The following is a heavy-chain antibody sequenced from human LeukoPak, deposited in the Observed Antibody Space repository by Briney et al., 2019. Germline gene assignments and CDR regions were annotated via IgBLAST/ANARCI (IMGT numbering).Heavy chain of an antibody. V-gene: IGHV3-74*01. J-gene: IGHJ4*02. CDR3: ARVISSSWSPPGY. CDR2: INSDGSST. CDR1: GFTFSSYW. D-gene: IGHD6-13*01. Sequence: GGSLRLSCAASGFTFSSYWMHWVRQAPGKGLVWVSRINSDGSSTNYADSVKGRFTISRDNAENTLYLRMNSLRAEDTAVYYCARVISSSWSPPGYWGQGTLVTVSS.